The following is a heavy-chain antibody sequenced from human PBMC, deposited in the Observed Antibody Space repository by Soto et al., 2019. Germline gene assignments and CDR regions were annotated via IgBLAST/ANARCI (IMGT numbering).Heavy chain of an antibody. CDR3: ARLARFENLGSHYYYTMDV. CDR1: GGSLSSSRHN. J-gene: IGHJ6*02. Sequence: PSETLSLTCTVSGGSLSSSRHNWVWIRQPPGKGLEWIGSVYYSGTTSYNPSLKSRVAISVDASKNQFSLKLRSVTAADTAIYYCARLARFENLGSHYYYTMDVWGQGTTVTVS. CDR2: VYYSGTT. D-gene: IGHD2-2*03. V-gene: IGHV4-39*01.